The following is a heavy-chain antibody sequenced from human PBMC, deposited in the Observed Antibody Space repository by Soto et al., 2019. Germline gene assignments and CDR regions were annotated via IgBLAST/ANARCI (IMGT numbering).Heavy chain of an antibody. V-gene: IGHV3-11*01. CDR3: ARVAGIAAAGTKYYYMDV. CDR2: ISSSGSTI. Sequence: GGSLRLSCAASGFTFSDYYMSWIRQAPGKGLEWVSYISSSGSTIYYADSVKGRFTISRDNAKNSLYLQMNSLRAEDTAVYYCARVAGIAAAGTKYYYMDVWGKGTTVTVSS. CDR1: GFTFSDYY. J-gene: IGHJ6*03. D-gene: IGHD6-13*01.